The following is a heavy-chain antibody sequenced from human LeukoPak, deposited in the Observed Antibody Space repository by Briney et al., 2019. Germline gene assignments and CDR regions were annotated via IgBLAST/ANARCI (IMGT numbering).Heavy chain of an antibody. CDR2: IKSKSDGGTT. Sequence: TGGSLRLSCVGSGFTFSDAWMSWVRQAPGKGLEWVGRIKSKSDGGTTDYAAPVKGRFTISRDNSKNTLYLQMNSLRAEDTAVYYCARDGQQLVTGVVGDEYFQHWGQGTLVTVSS. CDR1: GFTFSDAW. D-gene: IGHD6-13*01. J-gene: IGHJ1*01. V-gene: IGHV3-15*01. CDR3: ARDGQQLVTGVVGDEYFQH.